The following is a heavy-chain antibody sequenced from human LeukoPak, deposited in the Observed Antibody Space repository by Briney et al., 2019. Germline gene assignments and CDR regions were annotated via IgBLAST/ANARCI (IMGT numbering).Heavy chain of an antibody. J-gene: IGHJ4*02. CDR3: ARDPDSSGYSYYFDY. CDR1: GGSISSSSYY. V-gene: IGHV4-61*05. CDR2: IYYSGST. D-gene: IGHD3-22*01. Sequence: SETLSLTCTVSGGSISSSSYYWGWLRQPPGTGLEWIGYIYYSGSTNYNPSLKSRVTISVDTSKNQFSLKLSSVTAADTAVYYCARDPDSSGYSYYFDYWGQGTLVTVSS.